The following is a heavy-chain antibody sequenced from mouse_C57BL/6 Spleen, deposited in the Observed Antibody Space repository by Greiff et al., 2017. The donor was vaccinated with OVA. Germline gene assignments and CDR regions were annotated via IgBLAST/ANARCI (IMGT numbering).Heavy chain of an antibody. CDR1: GYAFSSSW. CDR2: IYPGDGDT. D-gene: IGHD1-1*01. CDR3: AYYAGSGGFAY. J-gene: IGHJ3*01. Sequence: VQGVESGPELVKPGASVKISCKASGYAFSSSWMNWVKQRPGKGLEWIGRIYPGDGDTNYNGKFKGKATLTADKSSSTAYMQLSSLTSEDSAVYFCAYYAGSGGFAYWGQGTLVTVSA. V-gene: IGHV1-82*01.